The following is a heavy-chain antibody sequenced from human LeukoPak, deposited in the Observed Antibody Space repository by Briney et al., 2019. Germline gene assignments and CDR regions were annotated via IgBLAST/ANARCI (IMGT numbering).Heavy chain of an antibody. D-gene: IGHD3-22*01. J-gene: IGHJ4*02. CDR1: GFTFSSYS. CDR2: ISSSSSYI. V-gene: IGHV3-21*01. CDR3: ARTQGSSGYYSAREYYFDY. Sequence: GGSLRLSCAASGFTFSSYSMNWVRQAPGKGLEWVSSISSSSSYIYYADSVKGRFTISRDNAKNSLYLQMNSLRAEDTAVYYCARTQGSSGYYSAREYYFDYWGQGTLVTVSS.